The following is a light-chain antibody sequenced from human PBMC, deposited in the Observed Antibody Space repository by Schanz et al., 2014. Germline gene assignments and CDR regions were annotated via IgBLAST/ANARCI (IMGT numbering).Light chain of an antibody. Sequence: QSVLTQPPSVSGAPGQRVTISCTGSSSNIGAGYDVHWYQHLPGTAPKLLIYGNNNRPSGVPDRFSGSKSGTSASLAISGLQSEDEADYYCASWDDRLMEGVFGGGTKLTVL. V-gene: IGLV1-40*01. CDR2: GNN. CDR3: ASWDDRLMEGV. J-gene: IGLJ3*02. CDR1: SSNIGAGYD.